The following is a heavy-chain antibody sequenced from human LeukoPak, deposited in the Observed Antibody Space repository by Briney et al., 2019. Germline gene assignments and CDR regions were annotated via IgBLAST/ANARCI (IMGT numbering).Heavy chain of an antibody. J-gene: IGHJ4*02. Sequence: SETLSLTCTVSGGSVSSGGYYWSWIRQPPGKGLEWIGEINHSGSTNYNPSLKSRVTISVGTSKNQFSLKLSSVTAADTAVYYCARVRGYYSDYWGQGTLDTVSS. V-gene: IGHV4-61*08. CDR2: INHSGST. D-gene: IGHD3-10*01. CDR3: ARVRGYYSDY. CDR1: GGSVSSGGYY.